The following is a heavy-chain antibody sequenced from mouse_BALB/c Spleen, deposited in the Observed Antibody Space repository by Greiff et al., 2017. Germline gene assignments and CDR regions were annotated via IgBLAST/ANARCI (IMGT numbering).Heavy chain of an antibody. J-gene: IGHJ2*01. Sequence: VQGVESGPGLVAPSQSLSITCTVSGFSLTSYGVHWVRQPPGKGLEWLGVIWAGGSTNYNSALMSRLSISKDNSKSQVFLKMNSLQTDDTAMYYCAREHWDRDYFDYWGQGTTLTVSS. CDR3: AREHWDRDYFDY. V-gene: IGHV2-9*02. CDR1: GFSLTSYG. CDR2: IWAGGST. D-gene: IGHD4-1*01.